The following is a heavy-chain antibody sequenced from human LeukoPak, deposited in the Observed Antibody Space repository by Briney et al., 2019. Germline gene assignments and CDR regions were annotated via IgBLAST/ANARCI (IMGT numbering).Heavy chain of an antibody. V-gene: IGHV3-23*01. Sequence: GGSLRLSCAASGFTFNSYAMSWVRQAPGKGLEWVSAISGSGDSTYYGDSVKGRFTISRDNSKNTLYLQMNSLRAEDTAVYYCAKTRPLDSSSWSHGDYWGQGTLVTVSS. CDR1: GFTFNSYA. CDR3: AKTRPLDSSSWSHGDY. J-gene: IGHJ4*02. CDR2: ISGSGDST. D-gene: IGHD6-13*01.